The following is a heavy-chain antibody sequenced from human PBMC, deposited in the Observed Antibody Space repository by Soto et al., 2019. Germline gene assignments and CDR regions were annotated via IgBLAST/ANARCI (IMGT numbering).Heavy chain of an antibody. CDR2: ISYDGSNK. V-gene: IGHV3-30-3*01. CDR1: GFTFSSYA. D-gene: IGHD3-3*01. J-gene: IGHJ3*02. Sequence: QVQLVESGGGVVQPGRSLRLSCAASGFTFSSYAMHWVPQAPGKGLEWVAVISYDGSNKYYADSVKGRFTISRDNSKNTLYLQMNSLRAADTAVYYCARDYPSAIFGVVIPPGTYGHDAFDIWGQGTMVTVSS. CDR3: ARDYPSAIFGVVIPPGTYGHDAFDI.